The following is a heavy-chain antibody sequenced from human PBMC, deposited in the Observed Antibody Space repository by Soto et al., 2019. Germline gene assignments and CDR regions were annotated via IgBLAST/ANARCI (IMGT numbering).Heavy chain of an antibody. D-gene: IGHD2-2*01. CDR1: GGSISSSSYY. CDR3: ARTTRGYEGVPAGDAFDI. CDR2: IYYSGST. Sequence: QLQLQESGPGLVKPSETLSLTCTVSGGSISSSSYYWGWIRQPPGKGLEWIGSIYYSGSTYYNPSHNGRVTRTVDTSKNQFSLKLSSVTAADTAVYYCARTTRGYEGVPAGDAFDIWGQGTMVTVSS. V-gene: IGHV4-39*01. J-gene: IGHJ3*02.